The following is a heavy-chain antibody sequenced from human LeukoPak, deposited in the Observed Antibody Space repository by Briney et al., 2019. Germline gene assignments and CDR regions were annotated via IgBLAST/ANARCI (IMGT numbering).Heavy chain of an antibody. CDR2: ISSNSSYI. CDR3: ARDLYSGWLFDY. CDR1: GFTFSSYS. V-gene: IGHV3-21*01. Sequence: GGSLRLSCAASGFTFSSYSMNWDRQAPGKGLEWVSSISSNSSYIYYADSVKGRFTISRDNAKNSLYLQMNSLRAEDTAVYYCARDLYSGWLFDYWGQGTLVTVSS. J-gene: IGHJ4*02. D-gene: IGHD6-19*01.